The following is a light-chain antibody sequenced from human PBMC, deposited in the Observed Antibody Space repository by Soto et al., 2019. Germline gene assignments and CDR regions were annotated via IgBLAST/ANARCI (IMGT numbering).Light chain of an antibody. Sequence: DIQMTQSPSSLSASVGDRVTITCRASQSISSYLNWYQQKPGKAPKLLIYAASSLQSGVASRFSGSGSGTDFTLTISSLQPEDFATYYCQQSYSTPSTFGQGTKV. V-gene: IGKV1-39*01. CDR1: QSISSY. J-gene: IGKJ1*01. CDR2: AAS. CDR3: QQSYSTPST.